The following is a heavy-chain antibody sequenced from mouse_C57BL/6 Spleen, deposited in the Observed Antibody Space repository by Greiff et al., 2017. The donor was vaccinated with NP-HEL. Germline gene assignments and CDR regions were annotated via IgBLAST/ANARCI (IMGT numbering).Heavy chain of an antibody. CDR3: AREDYDGRSDY. J-gene: IGHJ2*01. D-gene: IGHD2-4*01. Sequence: DVKLQESGPGLVKPSQSLSLTCSVTGYSITSGYYWNWIRQFPGNKLEWMGYISYDGSNNYNPSLKNRISITRDTSKNQFFLKLNSVTTEDTATYYCAREDYDGRSDYWGQGTTLTVSS. V-gene: IGHV3-6*01. CDR1: GYSITSGYY. CDR2: ISYDGSN.